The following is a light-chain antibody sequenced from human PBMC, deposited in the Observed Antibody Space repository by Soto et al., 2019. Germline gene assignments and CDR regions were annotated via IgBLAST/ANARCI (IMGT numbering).Light chain of an antibody. Sequence: EIVLTQSPATLSLSPGERATLSCRASQSVSSYLAWYQQKPGQAPRLLIYDASNRATGIPARFSGSGSGTDFTLTISSLEPEDFAGYYWQQRSNWPPFGQGTKLEIK. V-gene: IGKV3-11*01. J-gene: IGKJ2*01. CDR1: QSVSSY. CDR3: QQRSNWPP. CDR2: DAS.